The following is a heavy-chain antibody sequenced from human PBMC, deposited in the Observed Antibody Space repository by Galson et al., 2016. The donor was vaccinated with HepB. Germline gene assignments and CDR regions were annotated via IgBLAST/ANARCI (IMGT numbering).Heavy chain of an antibody. D-gene: IGHD2-2*01. V-gene: IGHV3-23*01. CDR3: AREKMAKYCSSTSCYYYYYGMDV. J-gene: IGHJ6*02. Sequence: SLRLSCAASGFTFSSYTMSWVRQAPGKGLEWVSAISGSGGSTYYADSVKGRFTISRDNSKNTLYLQMNSLRAEDTAVYYCAREKMAKYCSSTSCYYYYYGMDVWGQGTTVTVSS. CDR2: ISGSGGST. CDR1: GFTFSSYT.